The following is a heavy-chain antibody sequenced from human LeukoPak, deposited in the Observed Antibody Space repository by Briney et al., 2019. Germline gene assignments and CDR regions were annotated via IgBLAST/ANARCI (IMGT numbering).Heavy chain of an antibody. CDR3: AGGQMFTSGGFDD. CDR1: GFTFSSYA. J-gene: IGHJ4*02. CDR2: IYTAGDT. Sequence: GGSLRLSCAASGFTFSSYAMSWVRQAPGKGLEWVSVIYTAGDTFYADSVRGRFTISRDSSKNMVNLQMNSLRAEDTALYYCAGGQMFTSGGFDDWGQGTLVTVSS. D-gene: IGHD6-19*01. V-gene: IGHV3-53*01.